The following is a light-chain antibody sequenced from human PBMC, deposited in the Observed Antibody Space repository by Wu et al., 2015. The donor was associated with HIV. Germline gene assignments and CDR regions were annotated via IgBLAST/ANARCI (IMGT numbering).Light chain of an antibody. J-gene: IGKJ1*01. CDR2: GAS. CDR1: QSVSSN. CDR3: QQYNNWPRT. Sequence: EIVMTQSPATLSVSPGERAALSCGASQSVSSNLAWYQQKPGQAPRLLIYGASTRATGIPARFSGSGSGTDFTLTISSMQSEDFAVYYCQQYNNWPRTFGQGTTVELK. V-gene: IGKV3-15*01.